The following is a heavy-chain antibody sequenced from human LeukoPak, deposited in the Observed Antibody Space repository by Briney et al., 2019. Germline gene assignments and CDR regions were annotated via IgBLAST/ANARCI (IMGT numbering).Heavy chain of an antibody. CDR2: IYHSGST. D-gene: IGHD2-15*01. V-gene: IGHV4-38-2*02. CDR1: GYSISSGYY. Sequence: SETLSLTCTVSGYSISSGYYWGWIRQPPGKGLEWIGSIYHSGSTYYNPSLKSRVTISVDTSKNQFSLKLSSVTAADTAVYYCARNSCPSGTCYDNRGYFDYWGQGTLVTVSS. J-gene: IGHJ4*02. CDR3: ARNSCPSGTCYDNRGYFDY.